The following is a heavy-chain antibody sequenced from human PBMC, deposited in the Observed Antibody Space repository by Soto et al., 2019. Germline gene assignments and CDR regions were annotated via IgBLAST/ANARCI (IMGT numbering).Heavy chain of an antibody. CDR1: GYSFTIYC. Sequence: PGESLKISCKGSGYSFTIYCIGWVLQMPGKGLEWMGIIYPGDSDTRYSPSFQGQVTISADKSISTAYLQWSSLKASDTAMYYCARIEDSSSSAAFDIWGQGTMVTVSS. V-gene: IGHV5-51*01. D-gene: IGHD6-6*01. J-gene: IGHJ3*02. CDR2: IYPGDSDT. CDR3: ARIEDSSSSAAFDI.